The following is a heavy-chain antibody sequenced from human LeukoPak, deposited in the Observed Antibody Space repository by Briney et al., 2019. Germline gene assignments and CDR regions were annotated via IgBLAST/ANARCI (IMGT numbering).Heavy chain of an antibody. V-gene: IGHV1-18*01. CDR1: GYTFTSYG. D-gene: IGHD1-26*01. CDR2: ISAYNGNT. Sequence: ASVKVSCKASGYTFTSYGISWVRQAPGQGLEWMGWISAYNGNTNYAQKLQGRVTMTRDTSISTAYMELSRLRSDDTAVYYCARIGRVRYSGSYSGWFDPWGQGTLVTVSS. CDR3: ARIGRVRYSGSYSGWFDP. J-gene: IGHJ5*02.